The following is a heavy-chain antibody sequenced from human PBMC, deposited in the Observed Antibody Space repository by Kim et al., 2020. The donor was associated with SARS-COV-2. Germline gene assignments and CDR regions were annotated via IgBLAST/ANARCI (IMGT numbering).Heavy chain of an antibody. V-gene: IGHV3-33*01. D-gene: IGHD5-12*01. CDR3: ARSGYDHWGFDY. CDR2: IWYDGSNK. J-gene: IGHJ4*02. CDR1: GFTFSSYG. Sequence: GGSLRLSCAASGFTFSSYGMHWVRQAPGKGLEWVAVIWYDGSNKYYADSVKGRFTISRDNSKNTLYLQMNSLRAEDTAVYYCARSGYDHWGFDYWGQGTLVTVSS.